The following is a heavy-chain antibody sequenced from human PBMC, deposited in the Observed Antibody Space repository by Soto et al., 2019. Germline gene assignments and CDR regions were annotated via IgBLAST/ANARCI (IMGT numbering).Heavy chain of an antibody. Sequence: PSETLSLTSTVSSCYISSAYYYWSWIRQPPGKGLEWIGYIYYTGSAYYNPSLKSRVTMSVDTSKNQFSLKVTSVTAADTAVYYCASGGSSNWFDPWGQGTLVTVSS. CDR1: SCYISSAYYY. D-gene: IGHD1-26*01. V-gene: IGHV4-30-4*01. CDR2: IYYTGSA. J-gene: IGHJ5*02. CDR3: ASGGSSNWFDP.